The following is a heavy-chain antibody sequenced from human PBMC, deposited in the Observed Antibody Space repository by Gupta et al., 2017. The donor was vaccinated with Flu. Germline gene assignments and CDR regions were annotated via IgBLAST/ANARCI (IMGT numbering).Heavy chain of an antibody. CDR1: GGTFTYYP. D-gene: IGHD2-2*02. V-gene: IGHV1-69*01. J-gene: IGHJ6*02. Sequence: QLRLVPSWAEVQKPGSSVKVSCTAPGGTFTYYPFNWVRQAPGQGLEWMGGIVPLFGTTNYAQKFQGRLTITADESTSTAHMELRSLTSEDTAVYYCAREAADGVQAYTLDVGGQGTTVTVS. CDR3: AREAADGVQAYTLDV. CDR2: IVPLFGTT.